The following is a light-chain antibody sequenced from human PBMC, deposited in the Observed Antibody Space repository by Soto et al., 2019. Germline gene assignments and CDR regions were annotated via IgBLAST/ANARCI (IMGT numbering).Light chain of an antibody. V-gene: IGLV2-14*01. CDR1: SSDVGGYNY. CDR2: DVS. Sequence: QSALTQPASVSGSPGQSITISCTGTSSDVGGYNYVSWYQQPPGKAPKLMIYDVSNRPSGVSNPFSGSKSGNTASLTISGLQAEEEADYYCSSYTSSSALYVVFGGGTKVTVL. CDR3: SSYTSSSALYVV. J-gene: IGLJ2*01.